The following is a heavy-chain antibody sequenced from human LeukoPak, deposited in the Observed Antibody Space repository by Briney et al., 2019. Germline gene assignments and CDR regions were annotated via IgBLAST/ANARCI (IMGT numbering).Heavy chain of an antibody. D-gene: IGHD1-26*01. CDR3: ARGRVVGADLNWFDP. J-gene: IGHJ5*02. CDR1: GYTFTSYG. CDR2: ISAYNGNT. Sequence: EASVKVSCKASGYTFTSYGISWVRQAPGQGLEWMGWISAYNGNTNYAQKLQGRVTMTTDTSTSTAYMELRSLRSEDTAVYYCARGRVVGADLNWFDPWGQGTLVTVSS. V-gene: IGHV1-18*01.